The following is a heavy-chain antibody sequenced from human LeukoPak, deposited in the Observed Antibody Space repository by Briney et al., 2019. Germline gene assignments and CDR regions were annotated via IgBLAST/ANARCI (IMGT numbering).Heavy chain of an antibody. CDR1: GFTFSTYNM. CDR2: IYHSGST. V-gene: IGHV4-4*02. CDR3: ASRAGAGPFDY. J-gene: IGHJ4*02. Sequence: GSLRLSCAASGFTFSTYNMNWVRQAPGKGLEWIGEIYHSGSTNYNPSLKSRVTISVDKSKNQFSLKLSSVTAADTAVYYCASRAGAGPFDYWGQGTLVTVSS. D-gene: IGHD6-19*01.